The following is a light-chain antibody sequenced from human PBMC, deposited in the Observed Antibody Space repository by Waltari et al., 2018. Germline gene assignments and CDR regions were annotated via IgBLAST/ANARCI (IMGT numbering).Light chain of an antibody. CDR3: HSHTSSITTVI. CDR1: SSDVGGYNY. V-gene: IGLV2-14*01. J-gene: IGLJ2*01. CDR2: EVS. Sequence: QSALTQPASASGSPGQSITLSCTGTSSDVGGYNYVSWYQHPPGKAPKLILYEVSKRPSGVSYRFSGSKSGNTASLTISGLQAEDEADYYCHSHTSSITTVIFGGGTKLTV.